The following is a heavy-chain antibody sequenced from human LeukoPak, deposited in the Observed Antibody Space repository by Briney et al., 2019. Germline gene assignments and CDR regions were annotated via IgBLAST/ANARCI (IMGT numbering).Heavy chain of an antibody. CDR2: XXXXNGNT. Sequence: ASVKVSCKASGYTFTSYGISWVRQAPGQGLXXXXXXXXXNGNTNYAQKLQGRVTMTTDTSTSTAYMELRSLRSDDTAVYYCARILDIVARGGPYYYGMDVWGQGTTVTVSS. CDR1: GYTFTSYG. D-gene: IGHD5-12*01. V-gene: IGHV1-18*01. CDR3: ARILDIVARGGPYYYGMDV. J-gene: IGHJ6*02.